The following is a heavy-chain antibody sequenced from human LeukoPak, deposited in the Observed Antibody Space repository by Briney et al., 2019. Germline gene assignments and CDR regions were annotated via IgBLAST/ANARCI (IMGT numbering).Heavy chain of an antibody. J-gene: IGHJ4*02. CDR2: ISAYNGNT. Sequence: ASVKVSCKASGYTFTSYGIGWVRQAPGQGLEWMGWISAYNGNTNYAQKLQGRVTMTTDTSTSTAYMELRSLRSDDTAVYYCAGSVDIVATIRSFDYWGQGTLVTVSS. V-gene: IGHV1-18*01. D-gene: IGHD5-12*01. CDR1: GYTFTSYG. CDR3: AGSVDIVATIRSFDY.